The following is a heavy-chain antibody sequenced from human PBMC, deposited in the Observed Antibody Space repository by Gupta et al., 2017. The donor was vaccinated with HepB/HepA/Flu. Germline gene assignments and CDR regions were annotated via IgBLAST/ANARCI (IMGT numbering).Heavy chain of an antibody. D-gene: IGHD3-16*01. CDR2: ISDSGSSI. CDR1: GFTFGDYY. J-gene: IGHJ6*02. Sequence: QMHLVESGGGLVKPGGSLRLSCAASGFTFGDYYMNWIRQAPGNGLEWISYISDSGSSIFYADSLKGRFTISRDNTKNSLFLQMNSLTAEDTAIYYCARFSRPGGHGRTMDVWGQVTAVSVSS. CDR3: ARFSRPGGHGRTMDV. V-gene: IGHV3-11*01.